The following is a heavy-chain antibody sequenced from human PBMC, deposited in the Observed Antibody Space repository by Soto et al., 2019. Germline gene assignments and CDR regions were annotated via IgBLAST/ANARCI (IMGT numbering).Heavy chain of an antibody. Sequence: SETLSLTCAVSGGSISSGGYSWSWIRQPPGKGLEWIGYIYHSGSTYYNPSLKSRVTISVDRSKNQFSLKLSSVTAADTAVYYCARDQVGATGNWFDPWGQGTLVTVSS. V-gene: IGHV4-30-2*01. D-gene: IGHD1-26*01. CDR1: GGSISSGGYS. CDR2: IYHSGST. J-gene: IGHJ5*02. CDR3: ARDQVGATGNWFDP.